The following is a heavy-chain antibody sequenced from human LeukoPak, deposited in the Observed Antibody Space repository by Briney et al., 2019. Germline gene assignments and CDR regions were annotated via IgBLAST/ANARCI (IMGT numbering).Heavy chain of an antibody. D-gene: IGHD3-3*01. J-gene: IGHJ5*02. CDR3: AKDRSDYDFWSGPNWFDP. V-gene: IGHV3-23*01. Sequence: HPGGSLRLSCAASGFTFSSYAMSWVRQAPGKGLEWVSATSGSGGSTYYADSVKGRFTISRDNSKNTLYLQMNSLRAEDTAVYYCAKDRSDYDFWSGPNWFDPWGQGTLVTVSS. CDR1: GFTFSSYA. CDR2: TSGSGGST.